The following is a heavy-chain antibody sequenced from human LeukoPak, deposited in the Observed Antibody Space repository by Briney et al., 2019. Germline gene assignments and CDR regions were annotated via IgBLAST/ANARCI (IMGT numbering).Heavy chain of an antibody. J-gene: IGHJ4*02. CDR3: AKPREYSGYDFDY. V-gene: IGHV3-23*01. CDR1: GFTFSSYS. D-gene: IGHD5-12*01. CDR2: ISGSGGST. Sequence: GGSLRLSCAASGFTFSSYSMNWVRQAPGKGLEWVSAISGSGGSTYYADSVKGRFTFSRDNSKNTLYLQMNSLRAEDTAVYYCAKPREYSGYDFDYWGQGSLVTVSS.